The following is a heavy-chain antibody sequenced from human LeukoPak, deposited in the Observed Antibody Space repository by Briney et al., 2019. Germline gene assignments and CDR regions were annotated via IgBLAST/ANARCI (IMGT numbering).Heavy chain of an antibody. Sequence: ASVKVSCKASGYTFTSYYMHWVRQAPGQGLEWMGIISPSGGSTSYAQKFQGRVTMTRDTSTSTVYMELSSLRSEDTAVYYCARDRGMATIRPSLGYWGQGTLVTVSS. CDR3: ARDRGMATIRPSLGY. CDR2: ISPSGGST. J-gene: IGHJ4*02. D-gene: IGHD5-12*01. V-gene: IGHV1-46*01. CDR1: GYTFTSYY.